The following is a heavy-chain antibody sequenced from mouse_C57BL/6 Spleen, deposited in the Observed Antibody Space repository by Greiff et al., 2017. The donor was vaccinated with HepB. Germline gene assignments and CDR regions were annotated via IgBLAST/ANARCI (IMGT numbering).Heavy chain of an antibody. CDR3: ALLLRSDY. Sequence: VQLQQSGAELVKPGASVKLSCKASGYTFTSYWMQWVKQRPGQGLEWIGEIDPSDSYTNYNQKFKGKATLTVDTSSSTAYMQLSSPTSEDSAVYYCALLLRSDYWGQGTTLTVSS. CDR2: IDPSDSYT. V-gene: IGHV1-50*01. J-gene: IGHJ2*01. CDR1: GYTFTSYW. D-gene: IGHD1-1*01.